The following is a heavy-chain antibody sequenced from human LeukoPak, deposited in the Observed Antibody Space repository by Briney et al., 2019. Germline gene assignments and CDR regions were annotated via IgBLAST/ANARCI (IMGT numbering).Heavy chain of an antibody. CDR1: GGSISSGGYY. Sequence: SETLSLTCTVSGGSISSGGYYWSWIRQHPGKGLEWIGYIYYSGNTYYNPSLKSRLTISVDTSKNQFSLKLSSVTAADTAVYYCARASTTGATSFDYWGQGALVTVSS. V-gene: IGHV4-31*03. CDR2: IYYSGNT. J-gene: IGHJ4*02. CDR3: ARASTTGATSFDY. D-gene: IGHD1-1*01.